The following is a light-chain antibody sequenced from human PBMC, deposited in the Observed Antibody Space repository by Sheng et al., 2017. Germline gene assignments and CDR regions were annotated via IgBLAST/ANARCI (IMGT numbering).Light chain of an antibody. CDR1: SSNVVVNT. CDR2: TNT. V-gene: IGLV1-44*01. CDR3: AAWDDSLNGPV. Sequence: QSVLTQSPSASGTPGQRVTISCSGSSSNVVVNTVNWYQQFPGRAPRLLIYTNTQRPSGVPDRFSGSKSGTSASLTISGLQSEDEADYYCAAWDDSLNGPVFGGGTKLTVL. J-gene: IGLJ3*02.